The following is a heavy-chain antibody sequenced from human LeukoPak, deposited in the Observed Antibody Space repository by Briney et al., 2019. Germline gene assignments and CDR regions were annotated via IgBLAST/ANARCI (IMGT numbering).Heavy chain of an antibody. Sequence: GGSLRLSCAASGFSFTNAWMSWVRQAPGRGLEWVANIKQDGSEKYYVDSVKGRFTISRDNAKNSLYLQMNSLRAEDTAVYYCARRPMVRGVIITENFDYWGQGTLVTVSS. J-gene: IGHJ4*02. CDR1: GFSFTNAW. D-gene: IGHD3-10*01. CDR2: IKQDGSEK. CDR3: ARRPMVRGVIITENFDY. V-gene: IGHV3-7*03.